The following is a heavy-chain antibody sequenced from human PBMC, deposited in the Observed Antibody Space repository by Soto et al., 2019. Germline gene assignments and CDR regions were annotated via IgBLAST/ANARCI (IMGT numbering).Heavy chain of an antibody. V-gene: IGHV3-30*03. J-gene: IGHJ4*02. D-gene: IGHD4-17*01. CDR2: ISYDGTYK. CDR1: GFTFSGYG. CDR3: AARYGDANDY. Sequence: QVPLVESGGGVVQPGRSLRLSCAASGFTFSGYGMHWVRQAPGQGLEWVAVISYDGTYKNYADSVKGRFTISRDNSKNTLYLQMNSLRAEDTAVYYCAARYGDANDYWGQGTLVTVSS.